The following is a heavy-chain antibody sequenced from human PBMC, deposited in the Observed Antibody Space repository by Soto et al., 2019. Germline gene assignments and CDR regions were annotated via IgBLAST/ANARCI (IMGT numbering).Heavy chain of an antibody. CDR1: GFTVSSNY. Sequence: GGSLRLSCAASGFTVSSNYMSWVRQAPGRGLEWVSVIYSGGSTYYADSVKGRITISRDNSKKTLSLQMNSLRAEDTAIYYCARGRDAFDIWGQGTMVTVSS. J-gene: IGHJ3*02. CDR3: ARGRDAFDI. V-gene: IGHV3-66*01. CDR2: IYSGGST.